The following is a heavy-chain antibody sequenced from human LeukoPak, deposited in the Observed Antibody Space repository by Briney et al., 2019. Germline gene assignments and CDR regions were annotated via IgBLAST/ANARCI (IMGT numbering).Heavy chain of an antibody. CDR3: ARGYRITMVRGAQPAQYFQH. Sequence: PSETLSLTCAVYGGSFSGYYWSWIRQPPGKGLEWIGEINHSGSTNYNPSLKSRVTISVDTSKNQFSLKLSSVTAADTAVYYCARGYRITMVRGAQPAQYFQHRGQGTLVTVSS. CDR1: GGSFSGYY. V-gene: IGHV4-34*01. J-gene: IGHJ1*01. D-gene: IGHD3-10*01. CDR2: INHSGST.